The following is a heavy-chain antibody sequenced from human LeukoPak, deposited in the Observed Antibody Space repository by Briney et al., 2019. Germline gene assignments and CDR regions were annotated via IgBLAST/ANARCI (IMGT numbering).Heavy chain of an antibody. CDR1: GFNTNKYA. CDR2: ISLSGDDT. J-gene: IGHJ4*02. Sequence: GGSLRLSCAASGFNTNKYAMTWVRQAPGKGLEWVSGISLSGDDTYYADSVKGRFIISRDDSKNTLYLQMNSLGVEDTAVYYCAKGGGSGSYFLYFDYWGQGTLVTVSS. D-gene: IGHD1-26*01. V-gene: IGHV3-23*01. CDR3: AKGGGSGSYFLYFDY.